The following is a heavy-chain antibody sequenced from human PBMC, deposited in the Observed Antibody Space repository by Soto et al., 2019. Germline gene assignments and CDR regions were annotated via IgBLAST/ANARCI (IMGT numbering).Heavy chain of an antibody. CDR2: IYPSGMP. CDR1: GGSISNAAYS. D-gene: IGHD3-3*01. J-gene: IGHJ4*02. V-gene: IGHV4-30-2*02. CDR3: ARDFAYFDS. Sequence: PSETLSLTCTVSGGSISNAAYSWSWIRQPPGKGLEWIGYIYPSGMPFYNPSLKSRVSISMDTSKNQFSLNLDSVTAADTAVYFCARDFAYFDSWGQGTLVTVSS.